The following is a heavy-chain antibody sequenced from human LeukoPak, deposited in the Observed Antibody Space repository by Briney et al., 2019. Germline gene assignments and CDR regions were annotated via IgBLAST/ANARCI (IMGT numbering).Heavy chain of an antibody. CDR3: VRGSSGTAVRGVSWAWFDP. D-gene: IGHD3-10*01. V-gene: IGHV3-7*05. CDR2: IKPDGSEK. Sequence: PGGSLRLSCAASGFTFSNYWMTWVRQAPGKGLEWVANIKPDGSEKYFVDSVRGRFTISRDNVMNSLYLHMNSLRDDDTAVYYCVRGSSGTAVRGVSWAWFDPWGQGTLVTVSS. CDR1: GFTFSNYW. J-gene: IGHJ5*02.